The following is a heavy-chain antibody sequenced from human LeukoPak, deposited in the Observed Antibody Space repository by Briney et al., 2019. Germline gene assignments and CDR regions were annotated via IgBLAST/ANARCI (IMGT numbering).Heavy chain of an antibody. V-gene: IGHV1-2*02. Sequence: ASVKVSCKASGYTFTDYYMHWERQAPGQGLEWMGWMDPKSGEANHAQKFQGRVIMTRDTSINTAYMELRSLRSDDTAVYYYARDVVVVPAAKWASFDYWGQGTLVTVSS. CDR2: MDPKSGEA. D-gene: IGHD2-2*01. J-gene: IGHJ4*02. CDR3: ARDVVVVPAAKWASFDY. CDR1: GYTFTDYY.